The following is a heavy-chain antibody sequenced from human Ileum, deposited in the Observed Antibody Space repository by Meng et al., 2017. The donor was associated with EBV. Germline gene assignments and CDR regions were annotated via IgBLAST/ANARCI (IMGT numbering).Heavy chain of an antibody. J-gene: IGHJ4*02. CDR3: ASSDYYRSDY. Sequence: QAQLQEAGPGLVKPSETLSLTCAVSGGSISRSEWWSWVRQPPGKGLEWIGETSHSGSTNYSPSLKSRVTISLDKSKNQLSLKLNSVTAADTAVYYCASSDYYRSDYWGQGTLVTVSS. CDR2: TSHSGST. V-gene: IGHV4-4*02. D-gene: IGHD3-22*01. CDR1: GGSISRSEW.